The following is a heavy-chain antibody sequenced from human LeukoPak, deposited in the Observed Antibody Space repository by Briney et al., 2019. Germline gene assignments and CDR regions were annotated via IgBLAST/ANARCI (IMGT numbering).Heavy chain of an antibody. Sequence: WASVKVSCKASGGTFSSYAISWVRQAPGQGLEWMVGIIPIFGTANYAQKFQGRVTITADKSTSTAYMELSSLRSEDTAVYYCAKGYCTSTTCYGLIDYWGQGTLVTVSS. V-gene: IGHV1-69*06. J-gene: IGHJ4*02. CDR3: AKGYCTSTTCYGLIDY. CDR2: IIPIFGTA. D-gene: IGHD2-2*01. CDR1: GGTFSSYA.